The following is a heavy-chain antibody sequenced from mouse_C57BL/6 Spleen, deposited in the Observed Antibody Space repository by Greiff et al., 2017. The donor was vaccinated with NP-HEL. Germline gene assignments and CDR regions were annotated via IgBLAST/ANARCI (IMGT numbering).Heavy chain of an antibody. CDR3: ARSGTAQAGFAY. CDR2: INPYNGGT. J-gene: IGHJ3*01. D-gene: IGHD3-2*02. Sequence: EVQLQQSGPVLVKPGASVKMSCKASGYTFTDYYMNWVKQSHGKSLEWIGVINPYNGGTSYNQKFKGKATLTVDKSSSTAYMELNSLTSEDSAVYYRARSGTAQAGFAYWGQGTLVTVSA. V-gene: IGHV1-19*01. CDR1: GYTFTDYY.